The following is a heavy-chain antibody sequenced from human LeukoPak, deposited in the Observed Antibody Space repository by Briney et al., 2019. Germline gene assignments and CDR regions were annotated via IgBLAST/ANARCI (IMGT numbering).Heavy chain of an antibody. V-gene: IGHV4-39*01. D-gene: IGHD3-3*01. J-gene: IGHJ3*01. CDR1: GDSINNNNYY. Sequence: PSETLSLTCTVSGDSINNNNYYWGGFRQPQGEGRRGLGNIYYNGRTYYSPSLKSRGTISVDTSNNQFSLKLNSVTAADTAVYYCARITDRTIFGEIMHGFDVWGQGTPVTVSS. CDR3: ARITDRTIFGEIMHGFDV. CDR2: IYYNGRT.